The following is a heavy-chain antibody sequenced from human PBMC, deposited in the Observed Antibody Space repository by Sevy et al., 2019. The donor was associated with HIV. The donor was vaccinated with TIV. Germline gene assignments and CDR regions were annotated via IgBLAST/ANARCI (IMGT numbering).Heavy chain of an antibody. V-gene: IGHV3-48*02. CDR3: ARGSGSGSYPEIYYYYGMDV. CDR1: GFTFSSYS. CDR2: ISSSSTI. J-gene: IGHJ6*02. D-gene: IGHD3-10*01. Sequence: GSLRLSCAASGFTFSSYSMNWVRQAPGKGLEWVSYISSSSTIYYADSVKGRFTISRDNAKNSLYLQMNSLRDEDTAVYYCARGSGSGSYPEIYYYYGMDVWGQGTTVTVSS.